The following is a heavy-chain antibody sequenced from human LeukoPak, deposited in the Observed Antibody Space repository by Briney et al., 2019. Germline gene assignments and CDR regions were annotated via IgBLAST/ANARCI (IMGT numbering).Heavy chain of an antibody. D-gene: IGHD3-22*01. J-gene: IGHJ1*01. Sequence: GGSLRLSCAAAGFTFSNYWMHWVRQAPGKGLVWVSRIKSDGGTNYADSVKGRFTISGDNAKNTVSLQMNSLRAEDTGVYYCARAPSEIGGYYPEYFRHWGQGTLVTVSS. V-gene: IGHV3-74*01. CDR1: GFTFSNYW. CDR2: IKSDGGT. CDR3: ARAPSEIGGYYPEYFRH.